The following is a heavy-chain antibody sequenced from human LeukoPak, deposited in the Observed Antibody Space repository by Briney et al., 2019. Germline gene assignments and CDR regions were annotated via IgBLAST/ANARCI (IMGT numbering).Heavy chain of an antibody. J-gene: IGHJ4*02. D-gene: IGHD3-16*01. CDR2: ISGSGGST. CDR3: AKHFAGGRPFDY. Sequence: PGGSLRLSCAASGFTFSSYAMSWVRQAPGKGLEWVSAISGSGGSTYYADSVKGRFTISRDNSKNTLYQQMNSLRAEDTAVHYCAKHFAGGRPFDYWGQGNLVTVSS. V-gene: IGHV3-23*01. CDR1: GFTFSSYA.